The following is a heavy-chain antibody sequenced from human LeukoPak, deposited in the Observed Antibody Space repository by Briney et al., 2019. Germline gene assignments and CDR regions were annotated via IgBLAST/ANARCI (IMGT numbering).Heavy chain of an antibody. CDR2: ISVSGGST. J-gene: IGHJ1*01. Sequence: GGSRRLSCAASGFTFSSYPMSWSRQAPGKGLGWVSAISVSGGSTYYADSVKGRFTISRDNSKNTLYLQMNSLRAEDTAVYYCAKTGLGPPIYYYGSGEFQHWGQGTLVTVSS. CDR1: GFTFSSYP. D-gene: IGHD3-10*01. CDR3: AKTGLGPPIYYYGSGEFQH. V-gene: IGHV3-23*01.